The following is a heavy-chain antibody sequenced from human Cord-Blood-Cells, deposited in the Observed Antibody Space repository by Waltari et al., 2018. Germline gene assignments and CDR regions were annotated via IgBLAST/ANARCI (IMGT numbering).Heavy chain of an antibody. Sequence: QVQLVQSGAEVNKPGASVKVSCKASGYTFPSYSMHWVRQAPGQRLEWMGWINAGNGNTKYSQKFQGRVTITRATSASTAYMELSSLRSEDTAVYYCARDGGRIPYYFDYWGQGTLVTVSS. CDR2: INAGNGNT. CDR1: GYTFPSYS. D-gene: IGHD3-16*01. J-gene: IGHJ4*02. CDR3: ARDGGRIPYYFDY. V-gene: IGHV1-3*01.